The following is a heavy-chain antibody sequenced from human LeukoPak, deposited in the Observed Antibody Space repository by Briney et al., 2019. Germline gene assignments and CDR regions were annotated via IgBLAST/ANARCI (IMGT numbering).Heavy chain of an antibody. CDR1: VYTFTDYY. J-gene: IGHJ5*02. D-gene: IGHD3-3*01. Sequence: GASVTVSCKASVYTFTDYYIHWVRQAPGQGLEWMGWINPKSGDTRYAQKFQGRVTMTRDTSISTAYMELTRLTSDDTAVYYCARALLDSWSGNNWFDPWGQGALVTVSS. V-gene: IGHV1-2*02. CDR2: INPKSGDT. CDR3: ARALLDSWSGNNWFDP.